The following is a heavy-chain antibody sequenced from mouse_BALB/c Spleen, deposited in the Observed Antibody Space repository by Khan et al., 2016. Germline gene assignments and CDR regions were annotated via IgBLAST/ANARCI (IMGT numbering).Heavy chain of an antibody. CDR1: GYTFTNYG. Sequence: QIQLVQSGPELKKPGKTVKISCKASGYTFTNYGMNWVKQAPGKGLKWMGWINTYSGESTYADDFKGRFAFSLETSANTAYLQINNLKTEDTATDFCASYRYDYGSSGYFDVWGPGTTVTVSS. D-gene: IGHD1-1*01. J-gene: IGHJ1*01. CDR2: INTYSGES. CDR3: ASYRYDYGSSGYFDV. V-gene: IGHV9-3-1*01.